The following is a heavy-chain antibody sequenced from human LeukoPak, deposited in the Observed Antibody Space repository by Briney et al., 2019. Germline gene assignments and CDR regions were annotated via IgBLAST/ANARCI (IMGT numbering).Heavy chain of an antibody. CDR3: AREGANYYDSSGHDY. D-gene: IGHD3-22*01. CDR2: ISAYNGNT. Sequence: ASVKVSCKASGYTFTSYGISWVRQAPGQGLEWMGWISAYNGNTNYAQKLQGRVTMTTDTSTSTAYMELRSLRSDDTAVYYCAREGANYYDSSGHDYWGQGTLVTVSS. CDR1: GYTFTSYG. V-gene: IGHV1-18*01. J-gene: IGHJ4*02.